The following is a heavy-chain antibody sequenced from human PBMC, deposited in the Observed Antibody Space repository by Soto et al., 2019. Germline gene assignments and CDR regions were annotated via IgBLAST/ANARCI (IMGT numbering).Heavy chain of an antibody. D-gene: IGHD2-15*01. Sequence: PSETLSLTCAVYGGSFSGYYWSWIRQPPGKGLEWIGEINHSGSTNYNPSLKSRVTISVDTSKNQFSLKLSSVTAADTAVYYCARAIVVVVAATKADAFEIWGQGTMVTVAS. J-gene: IGHJ3*02. CDR2: INHSGST. V-gene: IGHV4-34*01. CDR3: ARAIVVVVAATKADAFEI. CDR1: GGSFSGYY.